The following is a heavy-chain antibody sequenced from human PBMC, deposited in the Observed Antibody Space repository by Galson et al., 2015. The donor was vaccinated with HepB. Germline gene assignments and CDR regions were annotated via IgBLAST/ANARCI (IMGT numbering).Heavy chain of an antibody. CDR3: ARFGRGFGELSVDY. CDR2: FDPEDGET. V-gene: IGHV1-24*01. Sequence: SVKVSCKVSGYTLTELSMHWVRQAPGKGLEWMGGFDPEDGETIYAQKFQGRVTMTEDTSTDTAYMELSSLRSEDTAVYYCARFGRGFGELSVDYWGQGTLVTVSS. CDR1: GYTLTELS. D-gene: IGHD3-10*01. J-gene: IGHJ4*02.